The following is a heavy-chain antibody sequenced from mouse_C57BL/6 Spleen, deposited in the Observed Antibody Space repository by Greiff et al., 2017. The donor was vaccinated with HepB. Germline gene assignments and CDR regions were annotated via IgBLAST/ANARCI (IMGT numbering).Heavy chain of an antibody. V-gene: IGHV5-9-1*02. Sequence: EVKLVESGEGLVKPGGSLKLSCAASGFTFSSYAMSWVRQTPEKRLEWVAYISSGGDYIYYADTVKGRFTISRDNARNTLYLQMSSLKSEDIAMYYCTRAYTYYFDYWGQGTTLTVSS. CDR3: TRAYTYYFDY. J-gene: IGHJ2*01. CDR2: ISSGGDYI. D-gene: IGHD6-5*01. CDR1: GFTFSSYA.